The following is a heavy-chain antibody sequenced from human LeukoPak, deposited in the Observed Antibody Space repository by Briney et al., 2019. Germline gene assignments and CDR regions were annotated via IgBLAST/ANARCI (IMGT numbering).Heavy chain of an antibody. Sequence: PSETLSLTCAVYGGSVSGYYWSWIRQPPGKGLEWIGEISHRGRTHYNPSLQGRVTMPVDTSRNQFALEVDSVAAADTAVYYCARIPLYFLEPFDYWGQGILVTVSS. D-gene: IGHD3-3*01. CDR1: GGSVSGYY. V-gene: IGHV4-34*01. J-gene: IGHJ4*02. CDR2: ISHRGRT. CDR3: ARIPLYFLEPFDY.